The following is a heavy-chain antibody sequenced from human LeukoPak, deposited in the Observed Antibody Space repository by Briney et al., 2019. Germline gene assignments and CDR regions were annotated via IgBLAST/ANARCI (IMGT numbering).Heavy chain of an antibody. D-gene: IGHD5-12*01. CDR1: GYTFTTYG. CDR3: AREGLIVATTAHHDAFDI. Sequence: GASVNVSCKASGYTFTTYGISWVRQAPGQGREWMGWISAYNGNTNYAQKLQGRVTMTTDTSTSTAYMELRSLRSDDTAVYYCAREGLIVATTAHHDAFDIWGQGTMVTVSS. V-gene: IGHV1-18*01. CDR2: ISAYNGNT. J-gene: IGHJ3*02.